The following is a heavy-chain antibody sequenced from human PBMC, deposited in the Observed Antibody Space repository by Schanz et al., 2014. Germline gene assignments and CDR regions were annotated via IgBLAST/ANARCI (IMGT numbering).Heavy chain of an antibody. D-gene: IGHD3-9*01. V-gene: IGHV1-18*04. J-gene: IGHJ3*01. CDR3: ARETTIITGGAFDV. CDR2: ISAFDDKT. CDR1: GYTFTSYY. Sequence: QVQLVQSGAEVKKPGASVKVSCKASGYTFTSYYIHWFRQAPGQGLEWMGWISAFDDKTDYAQNFQGRLIMTTDTSTTTVYMELRGLRSDDTAVYYCARETTIITGGAFDVWGQGTMVTVSS.